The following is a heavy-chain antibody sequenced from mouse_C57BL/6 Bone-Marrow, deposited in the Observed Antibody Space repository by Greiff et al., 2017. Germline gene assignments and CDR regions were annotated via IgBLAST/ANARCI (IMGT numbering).Heavy chain of an antibody. Sequence: EVQLQQSGAELVRPGASVKLSCTASGYNIKDDYMHWVKQRPEQGLEWIGWIDPENGDTDYNSKFKGKATLTVDTSSNTAYLQLSSLASEDTAVYYCTKIAYWGQGTLVTVSA. CDR3: TKIAY. J-gene: IGHJ3*01. CDR1: GYNIKDDY. CDR2: IDPENGDT. V-gene: IGHV14-4*01.